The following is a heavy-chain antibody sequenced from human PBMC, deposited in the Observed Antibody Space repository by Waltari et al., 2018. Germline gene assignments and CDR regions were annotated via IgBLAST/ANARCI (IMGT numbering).Heavy chain of an antibody. CDR3: ARERGYGRAFDI. D-gene: IGHD5-12*01. Sequence: MESGGGLVRPGGSLGLACAAYGFTFGDYGMCWVRQAPGKGLEWVSGINWKGDSKTYADSLRGRITISRDSAKNSLFLDLYSLRDADTALYYCARERGYGRAFDIWGQGTMVTVSS. J-gene: IGHJ3*02. V-gene: IGHV3-20*04. CDR1: GFTFGDYG. CDR2: INWKGDSK.